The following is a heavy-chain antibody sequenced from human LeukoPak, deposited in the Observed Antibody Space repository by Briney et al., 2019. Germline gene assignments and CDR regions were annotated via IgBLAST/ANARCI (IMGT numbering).Heavy chain of an antibody. V-gene: IGHV4-39*07. CDR3: ARDRSTVTTRVYYGMDV. J-gene: IGHJ6*04. CDR1: GGSISSSSYY. D-gene: IGHD4-17*01. Sequence: SETLSLTCTVSGGSISSSSYYWGWVRQPPGKGLEWIGSIYYSGSTYYNPSLKSRVTISVDTSKNQFSLKLSSVTAADTAVYYCARDRSTVTTRVYYGMDVWGKGTTVTVSS. CDR2: IYYSGST.